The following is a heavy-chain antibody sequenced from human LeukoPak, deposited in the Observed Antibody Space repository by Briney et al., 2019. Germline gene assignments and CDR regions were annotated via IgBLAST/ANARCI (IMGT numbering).Heavy chain of an antibody. Sequence: GGSLRLSCAASGFTFSSYWMSWVRQAPGEGLAWVANIKQDGSGKYYVDSVKGRFTISRDNAKNALYLQMNSLRAEDTAVYYCARDRYYVPDYWGQGTLVTVSS. J-gene: IGHJ4*02. V-gene: IGHV3-7*01. CDR2: IKQDGSGK. CDR1: GFTFSSYW. D-gene: IGHD3-10*02. CDR3: ARDRYYVPDY.